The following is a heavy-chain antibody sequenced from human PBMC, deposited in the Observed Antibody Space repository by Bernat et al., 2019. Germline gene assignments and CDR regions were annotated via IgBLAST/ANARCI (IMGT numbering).Heavy chain of an antibody. J-gene: IGHJ4*02. V-gene: IGHV3-30*02. Sequence: QVQLVESGGGVVQPGGSLRLSCAASGFTFSDYGMHWVRQAPGKGLEWVAFVRYDGSNKYYADSVKGRFTISRDNSKNTLYLQMNSLRAEDTAVYYCAKDWTNIAYCGGDCYSYFDYWGQGTLVTVSS. CDR1: GFTFSDYG. D-gene: IGHD2-21*02. CDR3: AKDWTNIAYCGGDCYSYFDY. CDR2: VRYDGSNK.